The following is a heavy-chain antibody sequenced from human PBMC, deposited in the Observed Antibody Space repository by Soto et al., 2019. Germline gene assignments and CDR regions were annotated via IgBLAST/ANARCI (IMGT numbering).Heavy chain of an antibody. Sequence: SLTCTVSGGSISSYYWSWIRQPPGKGLEWIGYIYYSGSTNYNPSLKSRVTISVDTSKNQFSLKLSSVTAADTAVYYCASSPTYYDFWSGPGFDPWGQGTLVTVSS. V-gene: IGHV4-59*01. CDR1: GGSISSYY. CDR3: ASSPTYYDFWSGPGFDP. D-gene: IGHD3-3*01. CDR2: IYYSGST. J-gene: IGHJ5*02.